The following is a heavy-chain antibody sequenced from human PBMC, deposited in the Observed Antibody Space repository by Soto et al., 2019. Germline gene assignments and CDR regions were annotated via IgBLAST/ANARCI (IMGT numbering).Heavy chain of an antibody. J-gene: IGHJ6*02. Sequence: GGSLRLSCAACGVSFSSYGVHWVRQAPGKGLEWVAVIWYDGSNKYYADSVKGRFTISRDNSKNTLYLQMNSLRAEDTAVYYCARDKGVTTKDYYYYYGMDVWGQGTTVTVSS. CDR1: GVSFSSYG. V-gene: IGHV3-33*01. D-gene: IGHD4-17*01. CDR2: IWYDGSNK. CDR3: ARDKGVTTKDYYYYYGMDV.